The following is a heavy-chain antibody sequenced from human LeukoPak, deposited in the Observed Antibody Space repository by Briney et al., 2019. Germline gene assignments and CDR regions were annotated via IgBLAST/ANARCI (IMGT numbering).Heavy chain of an antibody. CDR3: AKDSGQWLVRHGAFGL. J-gene: IGHJ3*01. V-gene: IGHV1-2*02. Sequence: GASVKVSCKASGYSFTGYYIHWVRQAAGQGLEWMGWINPDTGVTKFAQKFQGRVTMTRDTSISTAYMELIRLRPDDTAMYYCAKDSGQWLVRHGAFGLWGRGTMVTVSS. D-gene: IGHD6-19*01. CDR2: INPDTGVT. CDR1: GYSFTGYY.